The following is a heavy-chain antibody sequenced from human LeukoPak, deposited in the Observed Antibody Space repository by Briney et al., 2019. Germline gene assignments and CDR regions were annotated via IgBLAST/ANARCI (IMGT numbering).Heavy chain of an antibody. V-gene: IGHV3-23*01. D-gene: IGHD6-19*01. CDR3: AGDRNSDWYSPLDY. CDR2: ISGSGGST. Sequence: PGGSLRLSCAASGFTFSNYTMTWVRQAPGKGLEWVSAISGSGGSTYYADSVKGRFTISRDNSRNTVYMQMDSLRAEDTAIYYCAGDRNSDWYSPLDYWGQGSQVTVSP. CDR1: GFTFSNYT. J-gene: IGHJ4*02.